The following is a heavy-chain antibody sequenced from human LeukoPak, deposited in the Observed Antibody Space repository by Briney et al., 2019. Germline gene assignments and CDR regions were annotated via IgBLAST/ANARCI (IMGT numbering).Heavy chain of an antibody. Sequence: GGSLRLSCAASGFTFSSDSMNWVRQAPGKGLEWISYISGTSSTIYYADSVKGRFTISRDNAKNSLYLQMSSLRAEDTAVYYCARDLRIAVAGLSGEFDNWGQGTVVTVSS. J-gene: IGHJ4*02. V-gene: IGHV3-48*04. D-gene: IGHD6-19*01. CDR3: ARDLRIAVAGLSGEFDN. CDR1: GFTFSSDS. CDR2: ISGTSSTI.